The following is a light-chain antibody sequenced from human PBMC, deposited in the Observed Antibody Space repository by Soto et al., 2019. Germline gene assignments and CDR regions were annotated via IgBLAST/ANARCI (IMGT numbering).Light chain of an antibody. CDR1: SSNIGAGYD. Sequence: QLVLTQPPSVSGAPGQRVTISCTGSSSNIGAGYDVHWYQQLPGTAPKLLIYGNNNRPSGVPDRFSGSKSGTSASLAITGLQAADEADYYCQSYDSSLSGSAVFGGGTKLTVL. J-gene: IGLJ3*02. V-gene: IGLV1-40*01. CDR2: GNN. CDR3: QSYDSSLSGSAV.